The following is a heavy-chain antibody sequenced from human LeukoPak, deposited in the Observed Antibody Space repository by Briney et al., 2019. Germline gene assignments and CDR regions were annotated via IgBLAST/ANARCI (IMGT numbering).Heavy chain of an antibody. Sequence: GGSLRLSCSASGFTFRVYALHWLRQAPGKGLEWLAVVSNDGRSKHYADSVKGRFTISRDNSKNTLYLQMNSLRAEDTAVYYCARTGGSQGGNYWGQGTLVTVSS. D-gene: IGHD1-26*01. CDR1: GFTFRVYA. CDR3: ARTGGSQGGNY. CDR2: VSNDGRSK. V-gene: IGHV3-30*04. J-gene: IGHJ4*02.